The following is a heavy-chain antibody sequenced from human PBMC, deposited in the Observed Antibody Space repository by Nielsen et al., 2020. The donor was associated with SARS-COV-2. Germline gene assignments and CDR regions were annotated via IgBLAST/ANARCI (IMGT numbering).Heavy chain of an antibody. D-gene: IGHD3-22*01. CDR2: INTDGSKS. CDR3: VRVRDDGYYYDTGPYDY. Sequence: GGSLRLSCAASGFIFSNYRMHWVRQAPGKGLMWVSRINTDGSKSAYADSVKGRFTISRDNARDTLYLQMNSLSAEDTAVYYCVRVRDDGYYYDTGPYDYWGQGALVTVSS. CDR1: GFIFSNYR. J-gene: IGHJ4*02. V-gene: IGHV3-74*01.